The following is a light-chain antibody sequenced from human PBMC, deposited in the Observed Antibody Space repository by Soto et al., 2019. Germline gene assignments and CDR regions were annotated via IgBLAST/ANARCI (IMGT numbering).Light chain of an antibody. Sequence: EIVLTQSPRTLSLSPGERGTLSCRASQSVSSNNLAWYQQKPGQAPRLLIYGASHRATGIPDRFSGSGSGTDFTLSISRLEPEDFAVYYCQQYGGSPTFGLGTKVDIK. CDR2: GAS. CDR1: QSVSSNN. V-gene: IGKV3-20*01. CDR3: QQYGGSPT. J-gene: IGKJ1*01.